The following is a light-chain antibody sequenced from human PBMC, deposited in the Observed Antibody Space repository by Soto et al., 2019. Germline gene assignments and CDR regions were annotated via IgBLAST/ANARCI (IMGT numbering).Light chain of an antibody. V-gene: IGKV3-11*01. CDR1: QSVSSY. Sequence: ENVLTQSPATLSLSPGERATLSCRASQSVSSYLAWYQQKPGQAPRLLIYDASNRATGIPARFSGSGFGTDFTLTISSLEPEDFAVYYCQQRSKWRTFGQGTKVDIK. CDR3: QQRSKWRT. J-gene: IGKJ1*01. CDR2: DAS.